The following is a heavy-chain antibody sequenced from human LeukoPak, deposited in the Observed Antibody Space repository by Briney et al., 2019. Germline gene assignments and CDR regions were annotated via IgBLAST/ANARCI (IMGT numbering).Heavy chain of an antibody. J-gene: IGHJ4*02. CDR1: GGSISSSSYY. Sequence: SETLSLTCTVSGGSISSSSYYWGWIRQPPGKGLEWTGYIYYSGSTYYNPSLKSRVTISVDTSKNQFSLKLSSVTAADTAVYYCARDGYDSSGYHLFDYWGQGTLVTVSS. CDR3: ARDGYDSSGYHLFDY. V-gene: IGHV4-30-4*08. D-gene: IGHD3-22*01. CDR2: IYYSGST.